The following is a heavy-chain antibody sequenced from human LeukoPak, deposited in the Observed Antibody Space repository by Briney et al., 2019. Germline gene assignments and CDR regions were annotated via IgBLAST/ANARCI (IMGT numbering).Heavy chain of an antibody. CDR1: GFTFSSYE. Sequence: GGSLRLSCAASGFTFSSYEMNWVRQAPGKGLEWVSYVSSSGTYTHYVDSVKGRFAISRDNAKNSLYLQLNSLRAEDTAVYYCARSPADSSGYHIVKEIDYWGQGTLVAVSS. J-gene: IGHJ4*02. CDR3: ARSPADSSGYHIVKEIDY. CDR2: VSSSGTYT. D-gene: IGHD3-22*01. V-gene: IGHV3-48*03.